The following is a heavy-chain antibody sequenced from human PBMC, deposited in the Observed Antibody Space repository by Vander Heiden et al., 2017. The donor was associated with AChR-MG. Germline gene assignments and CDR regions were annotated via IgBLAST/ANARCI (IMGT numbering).Heavy chain of an antibody. CDR1: GFTFADYA. V-gene: IGHV3-49*03. Sequence: EVQLVESGVGLVQPGRSLRLSCTASGFTFADYAMTWFRQGPGKGLEWVGFIRSKAYGGTTEYAASVKGRFTISRDDSKSIAYLQMNSLKTEDTAVYYCTRVRVAGTTYIHAFDIWGQGTMVTVSS. CDR3: TRVRVAGTTYIHAFDI. CDR2: IRSKAYGGTT. D-gene: IGHD1-1*01. J-gene: IGHJ3*02.